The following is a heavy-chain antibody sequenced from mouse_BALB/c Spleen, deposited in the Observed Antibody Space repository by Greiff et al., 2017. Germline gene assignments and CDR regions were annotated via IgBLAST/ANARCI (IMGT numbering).Heavy chain of an antibody. CDR2: INPSTGYT. Sequence: VQLQQSGAELAKPGASVKMSCKASGYTFTSYWMHWVKQRPGQGLEWIGYINPSTGYTEYNQKFKDKATLTADKSSSTAYMQLSSLTSEDSAVYYCARSIYYGSSYRDRSYYFDYWGQGTTLTVSS. CDR1: GYTFTSYW. V-gene: IGHV1-7*01. D-gene: IGHD1-1*01. CDR3: ARSIYYGSSYRDRSYYFDY. J-gene: IGHJ2*01.